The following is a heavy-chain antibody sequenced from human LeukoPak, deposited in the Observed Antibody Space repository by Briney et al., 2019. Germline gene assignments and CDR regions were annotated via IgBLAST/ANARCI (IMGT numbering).Heavy chain of an antibody. CDR3: AKRRTTVITMDYFDY. V-gene: IGHV3-23*01. CDR2: ISGGAGTP. J-gene: IGHJ4*02. Sequence: GGSLRLSCAASGFTFSSYAMSWVRQAPGKGLEWVSGISGGAGTPNYADSVKGWFTISRDNSKSTLYLQMTSLRAEDTAVYYCAKRRTTVITMDYFDYWGQGTLVTVSS. D-gene: IGHD4-17*01. CDR1: GFTFSSYA.